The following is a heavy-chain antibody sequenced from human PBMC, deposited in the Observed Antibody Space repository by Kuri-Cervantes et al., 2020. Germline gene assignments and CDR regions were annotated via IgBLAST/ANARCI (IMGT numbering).Heavy chain of an antibody. J-gene: IGHJ5*02. CDR3: ARIIRGDFWSGYFLWFDP. Sequence: SGPTLVTPTQTLTLTCTFSGFSLSTNSVGVGWIRQPPGKALEWLALIYWDDDKRYSPSLKSRLTISKDTSKSQVVLTMTNMDPVDTATYYCARIIRGDFWSGYFLWFDPWGQGTLVTVSS. V-gene: IGHV2-5*02. CDR2: IYWDDDK. CDR1: GFSLSTNSVG. D-gene: IGHD3-3*01.